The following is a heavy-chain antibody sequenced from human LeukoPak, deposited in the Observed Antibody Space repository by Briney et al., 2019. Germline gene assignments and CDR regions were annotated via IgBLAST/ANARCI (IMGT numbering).Heavy chain of an antibody. Sequence: SETLSLTCTVSGGSISSSSYYWGWIRQPPGKGLEWIGEINHSGSTNYNPSLKSRVTISVDTSKNQFSLKLSSVTAADTAVYYCARVGYSYGTKSFDYWGQGTLVTVSS. CDR2: INHSGST. CDR1: GGSISSSSYY. J-gene: IGHJ4*02. V-gene: IGHV4-39*07. CDR3: ARVGYSYGTKSFDY. D-gene: IGHD5-18*01.